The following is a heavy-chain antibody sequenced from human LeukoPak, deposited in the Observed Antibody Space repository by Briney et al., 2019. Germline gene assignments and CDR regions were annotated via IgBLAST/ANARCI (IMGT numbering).Heavy chain of an antibody. D-gene: IGHD1-14*01. J-gene: IGHJ4*02. CDR3: ARVYRRYFDY. V-gene: IGHV3-48*01. Sequence: GGSLRLSCAASGFTFSSYEMNWVRQAPGKGLEWVSYISSSSSSIYYADAVKGRFTISRDNAKNSLYLQMNSLRAEDTAVYYCARVYRRYFDYWGQGTLVTVSS. CDR2: ISSSSSSI. CDR1: GFTFSSYE.